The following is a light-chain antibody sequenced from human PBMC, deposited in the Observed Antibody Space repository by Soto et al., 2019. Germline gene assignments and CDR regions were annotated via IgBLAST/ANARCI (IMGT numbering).Light chain of an antibody. V-gene: IGLV2-8*01. CDR3: SSYAGSNNPYV. CDR2: DVS. CDR1: STDVGGYNY. J-gene: IGLJ1*01. Sequence: QSALTQPPSASGSPGQSATISCTGTSTDVGGYNYVSWYQQHPGKAPKLMIFDVSKRPSGVPDRFSAFKSGNAASLTVSGLQAEDEADYYCSSYAGSNNPYVFGSGTKLTVL.